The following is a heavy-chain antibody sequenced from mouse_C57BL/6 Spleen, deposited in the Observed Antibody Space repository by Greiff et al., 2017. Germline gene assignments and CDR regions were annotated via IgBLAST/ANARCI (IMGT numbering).Heavy chain of an antibody. Sequence: QVQLQQSGPELVKPGASVKISCKASGYAFSSSWMSWVKQRPGKGLEWIGRIYPGDGDTNYNGKFKGKATLTADKSSSTAYMQLSSLTSEDSAVYFCASRTGTWEAWFAYWGQGTLVTVSA. CDR1: GYAFSSSW. D-gene: IGHD4-1*01. CDR2: IYPGDGDT. J-gene: IGHJ3*01. CDR3: ASRTGTWEAWFAY. V-gene: IGHV1-82*01.